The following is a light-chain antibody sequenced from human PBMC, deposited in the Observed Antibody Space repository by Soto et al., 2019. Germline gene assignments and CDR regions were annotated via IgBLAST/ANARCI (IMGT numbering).Light chain of an antibody. CDR1: SGHSSYA. V-gene: IGLV4-69*01. Sequence: QPVLTQSPSASASLGASVKLTCTLSSGHSSYAIAWHQQQPEKGPRFLMKLNSDGSLSKGDGIPDRFSGSSSGAERYLTISSLQSEDEADYYCQTWGTGIWVFGGGTKLTVL. CDR2: LNSDGSL. J-gene: IGLJ3*02. CDR3: QTWGTGIWV.